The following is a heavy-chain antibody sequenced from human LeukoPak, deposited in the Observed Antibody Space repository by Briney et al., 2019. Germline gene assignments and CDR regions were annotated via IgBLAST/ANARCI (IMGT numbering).Heavy chain of an antibody. V-gene: IGHV4-59*01. CDR3: ARFGQLGGEH. Sequence: PSETLSLTCTISGDSMSSYYWSWIRQPPGKGLEWIGYISYSGNTDYNPSLKSRVTISVGASKIWFSLRLSSVTAADTAVYYCARFGQLGGEHWGQGTLVTVSS. CDR2: ISYSGNT. CDR1: GDSMSSYY. D-gene: IGHD6-6*01. J-gene: IGHJ1*01.